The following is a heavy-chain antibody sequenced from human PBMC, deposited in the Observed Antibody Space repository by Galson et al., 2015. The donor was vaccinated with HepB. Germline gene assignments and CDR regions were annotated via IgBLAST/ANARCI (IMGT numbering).Heavy chain of an antibody. CDR1: GGTFSSYA. D-gene: IGHD2-8*01. V-gene: IGHV1-69*13. CDR2: IIPIFGTA. J-gene: IGHJ4*02. Sequence: SVKVSCKASGGTFSSYAISWARQAPGQGLEWMGGIIPIFGTANYAQKFQGRVTITADESTSTAYMELSSLRSEDTAVYYCARAKRNSCTNGVCYSFWGQGTLVTVSS. CDR3: ARAKRNSCTNGVCYSF.